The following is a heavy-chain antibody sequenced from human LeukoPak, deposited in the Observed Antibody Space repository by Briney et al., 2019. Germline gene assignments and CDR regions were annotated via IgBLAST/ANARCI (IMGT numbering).Heavy chain of an antibody. Sequence: SETLSLTCTVSGGSISSSNYYWGWIRQPPGKGLEWIGSVYYSGSTYYSPSLKSRLTISVDTSNNHFSLRLTSVTAADTAVYYCARIVGATSSDFWGQGTLVTVSS. CDR3: ARIVGATSSDF. J-gene: IGHJ4*02. CDR2: VYYSGST. D-gene: IGHD1-26*01. V-gene: IGHV4-39*07. CDR1: GGSISSSNYY.